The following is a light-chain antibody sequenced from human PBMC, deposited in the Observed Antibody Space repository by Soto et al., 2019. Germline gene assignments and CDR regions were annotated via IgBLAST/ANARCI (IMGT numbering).Light chain of an antibody. CDR1: QSVSHY. J-gene: IGKJ1*01. V-gene: IGKV3-15*01. CDR2: DTS. Sequence: EIVMTQSPATLSVSPGERATLSCRASQSVSHYLAWYQQKPGQAPRLFIYDTSTRATGIPARFSGSGSGTEFTLTISSLQSEDFAIYYCRQYEDWVTFGQGTKVDIK. CDR3: RQYEDWVT.